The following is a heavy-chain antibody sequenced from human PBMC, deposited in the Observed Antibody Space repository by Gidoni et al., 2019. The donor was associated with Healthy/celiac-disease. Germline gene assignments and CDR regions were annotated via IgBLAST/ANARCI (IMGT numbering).Heavy chain of an antibody. CDR2: IWYDGSNK. CDR1: GFTFSSYG. V-gene: IGHV3-33*01. D-gene: IGHD3-22*01. CDR3: ARENIHYDSSGHNWFDP. J-gene: IGHJ5*02. Sequence: RYGVQPGRSLRLSCAASGFTFSSYGMHWVRQAPGKGLEWVAVIWYDGSNKYYADSVKGRFTISRDNSKNTLYLQMNSLRAEDTAVYYCARENIHYDSSGHNWFDPWGQGTLVTVSS.